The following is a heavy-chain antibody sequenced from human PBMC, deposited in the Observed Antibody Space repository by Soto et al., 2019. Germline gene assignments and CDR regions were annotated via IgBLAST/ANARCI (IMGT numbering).Heavy chain of an antibody. CDR1: GFTFSDYS. Sequence: PGGSLRLSCAASGFTFSDYSMSWVHQAPGKGLEWVSSISSSSGYIYYADSVKGRFTISRDNAKNSLYLQMNSLRADDTAVYYCARERITIFGVSPPNWFDPWGQGTLVTVSS. D-gene: IGHD3-3*01. J-gene: IGHJ5*02. V-gene: IGHV3-21*01. CDR3: ARERITIFGVSPPNWFDP. CDR2: ISSSSGYI.